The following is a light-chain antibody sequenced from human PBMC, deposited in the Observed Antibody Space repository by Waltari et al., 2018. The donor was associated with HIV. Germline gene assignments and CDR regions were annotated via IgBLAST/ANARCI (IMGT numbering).Light chain of an antibody. Sequence: QPKMTQAPSASKTPGQRIPMSCSGCRSNIGNNFISWYPQFPGLAPRLVIHRNEQRPTGVPGRFSGSKSGTSAFLAITGLRLEDEATYICASWDDTLGHWIFGGGTKLTVL. V-gene: IGLV1-47*01. CDR2: RNE. CDR1: RSNIGNNF. CDR3: ASWDDTLGHWI. J-gene: IGLJ3*02.